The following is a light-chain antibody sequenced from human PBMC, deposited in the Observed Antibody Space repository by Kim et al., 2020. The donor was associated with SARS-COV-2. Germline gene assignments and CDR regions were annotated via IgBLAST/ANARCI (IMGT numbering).Light chain of an antibody. V-gene: IGLV3-21*04. J-gene: IGLJ3*02. CDR3: QVWDSSSDHPV. CDR2: SDS. Sequence: AQGKTGRMTCEGNNSESKTVHWYQQKPGQAPVLVIYSDSDRPSGIPERFSGSNAGNMATLTISRVEAGDEADYYCQVWDSSSDHPVFGGGTKLTVL. CDR1: NSESKT.